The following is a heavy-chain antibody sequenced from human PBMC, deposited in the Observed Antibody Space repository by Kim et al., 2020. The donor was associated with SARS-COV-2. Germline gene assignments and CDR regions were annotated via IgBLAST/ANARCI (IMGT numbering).Heavy chain of an antibody. V-gene: IGHV3-7*01. J-gene: IGHJ4*02. CDR3: ARTATAPYFDY. Sequence: YVDSVKDRFTMSRDNPKNSLYLQMISLRAEDTAVYYCARTATAPYFDYWGQGTLVTV. D-gene: IGHD5-18*01.